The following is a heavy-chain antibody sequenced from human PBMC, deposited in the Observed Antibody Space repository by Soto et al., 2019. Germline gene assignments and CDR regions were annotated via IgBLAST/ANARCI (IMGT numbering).Heavy chain of an antibody. CDR2: IIPIFGTA. Sequence: SVKVSCKASGGTFSSYAISWVRQAPGQGLEWMGGIIPIFGTANYAQKFQGRVTITADESTSTAYMELSSLRSEDTAVYYCARMSPRSRNYVPQSTDGMDVWGQGTTVTVSS. D-gene: IGHD1-7*01. J-gene: IGHJ6*02. V-gene: IGHV1-69*13. CDR1: GGTFSSYA. CDR3: ARMSPRSRNYVPQSTDGMDV.